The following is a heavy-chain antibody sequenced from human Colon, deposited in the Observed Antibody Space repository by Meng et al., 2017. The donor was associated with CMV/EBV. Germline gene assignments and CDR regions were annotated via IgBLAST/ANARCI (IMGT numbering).Heavy chain of an antibody. CDR3: ATDHLWGMPN. J-gene: IGHJ4*02. V-gene: IGHV3-30*02. CDR2: IRFDGSQQ. Sequence: QGRVGEAGGGVVHPGGARILSCVTSGFIFSHYSMQWVRQSPGKGLEWVAHIRFDGSQQFYVQSVKGRFTVSRHDPKNTLYLQMNDLRPEDTGVYYCATDHLWGMPNWGRGTLVTVSS. CDR1: GFIFSHYS. D-gene: IGHD3-3*02.